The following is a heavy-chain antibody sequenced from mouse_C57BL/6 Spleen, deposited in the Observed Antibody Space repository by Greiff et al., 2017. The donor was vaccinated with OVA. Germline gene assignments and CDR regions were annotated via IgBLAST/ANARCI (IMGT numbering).Heavy chain of an antibody. V-gene: IGHV5-4*03. J-gene: IGHJ1*03. D-gene: IGHD1-1*01. Sequence: DVKLVESGGGLVKPGGSLKLSCAASGFTFSSYAMSWVRQTPEKRLEWVATISDGGSYTYYPDNVKGRFTISRDNAKNNLYLQMSHLKSEDTAMYYCARGTTVVNFDVWGTGTTVTVSS. CDR1: GFTFSSYA. CDR2: ISDGGSYT. CDR3: ARGTTVVNFDV.